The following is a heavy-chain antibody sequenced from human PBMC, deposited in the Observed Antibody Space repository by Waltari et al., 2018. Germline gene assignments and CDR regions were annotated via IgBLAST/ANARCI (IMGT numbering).Heavy chain of an antibody. CDR1: VFDFSSDW. J-gene: IGHJ4*02. Sequence: EVQLVESGGDLVQHGGSLRLACSASVFDFSSDWMQWFRQVPGKGLVWVSLINSDGSNTKYADSVKGRFTISRDNAKNSLYLQMDNLRVEDTAVYYCLGGAGWLTDYWGQGTLVTVSS. CDR2: INSDGSNT. CDR3: LGGAGWLTDY. D-gene: IGHD2-15*01. V-gene: IGHV3-74*03.